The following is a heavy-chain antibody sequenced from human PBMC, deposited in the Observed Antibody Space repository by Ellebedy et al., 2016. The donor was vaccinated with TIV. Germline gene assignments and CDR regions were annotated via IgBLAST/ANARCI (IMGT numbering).Heavy chain of an antibody. CDR3: ARESPHSDIYYYYGMDV. D-gene: IGHD3-9*01. CDR2: ISGSGGST. Sequence: GGSLRLSCAASGFTFSSYAMSWVRQAPGKGLEWVSAISGSGGSTYYADSVKCRFTISRDNSKHTLYLQMNSLRAEDTAAYYCARESPHSDIYYYYGMDVWGQGTTVTVSS. V-gene: IGHV3-23*01. CDR1: GFTFSSYA. J-gene: IGHJ6*02.